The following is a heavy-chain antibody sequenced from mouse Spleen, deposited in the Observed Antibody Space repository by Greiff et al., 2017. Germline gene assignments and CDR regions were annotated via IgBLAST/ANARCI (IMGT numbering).Heavy chain of an antibody. J-gene: IGHJ2*01. Sequence: EVKLMESGGGLVKPGGSLKLSCAASGFTFSSYAMSWVRQTPEKRLEWVATISSGGSYTYYPDSVKGRFTISRDNAKNTLYLQMSSLRSEDTAMYYCARELTFDYWGQGTTLTVSS. V-gene: IGHV5-9-3*01. D-gene: IGHD4-1*01. CDR1: GFTFSSYA. CDR3: ARELTFDY. CDR2: ISSGGSYT.